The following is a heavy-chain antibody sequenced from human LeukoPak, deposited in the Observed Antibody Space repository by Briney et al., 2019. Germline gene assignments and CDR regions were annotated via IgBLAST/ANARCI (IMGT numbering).Heavy chain of an antibody. CDR3: ARDDRCSSTSCYRLPLYYYYGMDV. V-gene: IGHV1-69*04. CDR2: IIPILGIA. D-gene: IGHD2-2*01. CDR1: LGTFSRDT. Sequence: SVKVSCKASLGTFSRDTISWVRQAPGQGVEGMGRIIPILGIANYAQKFQGRVTITADKSTSTAYMELSSLRSEDTAVYYCARDDRCSSTSCYRLPLYYYYGMDVWGQGTTVTVSS. J-gene: IGHJ6*02.